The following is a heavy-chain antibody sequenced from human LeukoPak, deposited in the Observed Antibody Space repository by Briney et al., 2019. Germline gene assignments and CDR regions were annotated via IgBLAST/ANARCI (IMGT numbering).Heavy chain of an antibody. D-gene: IGHD1-20*01. CDR1: GDSIIYYY. V-gene: IGHV4-59*01. J-gene: IGHJ5*02. CDR2: IYYSGST. CDR3: ARGTNWSDENWFDP. Sequence: PSETLSLTCTVSGDSIIYYYWSWIRQPPGKGLEWIGYIYYSGSTNYNPSLKSRVTISVDTSKNQFSLKLTSVTAADTAVYYCARGTNWSDENWFDPWGQGTLVTVSS.